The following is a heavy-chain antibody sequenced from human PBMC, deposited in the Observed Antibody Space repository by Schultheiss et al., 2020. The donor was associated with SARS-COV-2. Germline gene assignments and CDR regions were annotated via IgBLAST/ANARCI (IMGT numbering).Heavy chain of an antibody. V-gene: IGHV3-23*01. J-gene: IGHJ5*02. CDR1: GFTFSSYA. CDR3: AKSGYYDILTGYFLMFDP. Sequence: GGSLRLSCAASGFTFSSYAMSWVRQAPGKGLEWVSLISGSGGSTYYADSVKGRFAISRDNSKSTLYLQMNSLRAEDTAVYYCAKSGYYDILTGYFLMFDPWGQGTLVTVSS. CDR2: ISGSGGST. D-gene: IGHD3-9*01.